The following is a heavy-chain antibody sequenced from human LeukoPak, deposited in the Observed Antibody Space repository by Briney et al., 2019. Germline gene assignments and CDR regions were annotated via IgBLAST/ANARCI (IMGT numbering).Heavy chain of an antibody. Sequence: GGSLRLSCAASGFTFSSYGMHWVRQAPGKGLEWVAVIWYDGSNKYYADSVKGRFTISRDNSKNTLYLQMNSLRAEDTAVYYCARIYGSGRGNYYYGMDVWGQGTTVTVSS. CDR2: IWYDGSNK. CDR1: GFTFSSYG. D-gene: IGHD3-10*01. J-gene: IGHJ6*02. CDR3: ARIYGSGRGNYYYGMDV. V-gene: IGHV3-33*01.